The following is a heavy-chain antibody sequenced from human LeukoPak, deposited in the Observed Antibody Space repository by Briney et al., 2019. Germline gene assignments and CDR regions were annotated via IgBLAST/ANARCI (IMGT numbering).Heavy chain of an antibody. CDR1: GDSISSGGYS. CDR2: ISHGAST. J-gene: IGHJ6*02. Sequence: SETLSLTCVVSGDSISSGGYSWSWLRQPPGKGLEWIGYISHGASTYYNPSLKRRVTISVDRSKNQFSLRLSSVSAADTAVYYCARISGSRYYYGIDVWGQGTPVTVSS. D-gene: IGHD2-2*01. V-gene: IGHV4-30-2*01. CDR3: ARISGSRYYYGIDV.